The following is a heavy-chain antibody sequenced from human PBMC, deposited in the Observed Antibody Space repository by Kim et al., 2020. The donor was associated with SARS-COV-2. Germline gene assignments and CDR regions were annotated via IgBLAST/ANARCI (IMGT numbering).Heavy chain of an antibody. CDR1: GGSFSGYY. V-gene: IGHV4-34*01. D-gene: IGHD6-13*01. J-gene: IGHJ4*02. Sequence: SETLSLTCAVYGGSFSGYYWSWIRQPPGKGLEWIGEINHSGSTNYNPSLKSRVTISVDTSKNQFSLKLSSVTAADMAVYYCARGRRDHLLGIAAGEAFDYWGQGTLVTVSS. CDR3: ARGRRDHLLGIAAGEAFDY. CDR2: INHSGST.